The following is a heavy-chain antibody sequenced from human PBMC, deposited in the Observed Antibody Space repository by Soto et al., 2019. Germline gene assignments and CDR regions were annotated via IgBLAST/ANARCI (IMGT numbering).Heavy chain of an antibody. CDR3: ARGGPSSVGARLQLAYYYGMDV. CDR1: GFTFSSYD. CDR2: IGTAGDT. J-gene: IGHJ6*02. D-gene: IGHD1-1*01. V-gene: IGHV3-13*01. Sequence: GGSLRLSCAASGFTFSSYDMHWVRQATGKGLEWVSAIGTAGDTYYPGSVKGRFTISRENAKNSLYLQMNSLRDEDTAVYYCARGGPSSVGARLQLAYYYGMDVWGQGTTVTVSS.